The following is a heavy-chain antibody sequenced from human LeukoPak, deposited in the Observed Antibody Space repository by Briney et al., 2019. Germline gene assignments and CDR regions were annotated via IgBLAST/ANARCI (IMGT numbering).Heavy chain of an antibody. CDR3: ARGSHCSSTSCYTPYYYYYGMDV. J-gene: IGHJ6*02. CDR2: INHSGST. D-gene: IGHD2-2*01. V-gene: IGHV4-34*01. Sequence: WETLSLTCAVYGGSFSGYYWSWIRQPPGKGLEWIGEINHSGSTNYNPSLKSRVTISVDTSKNQFSLKLSSVTAADTAVYYCARGSHCSSTSCYTPYYYYYGMDVWGQGTTVTVSS. CDR1: GGSFSGYY.